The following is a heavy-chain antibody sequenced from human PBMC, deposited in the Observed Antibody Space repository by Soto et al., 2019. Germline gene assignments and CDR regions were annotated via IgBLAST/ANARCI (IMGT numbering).Heavy chain of an antibody. D-gene: IGHD2-21*01. J-gene: IGHJ4*02. CDR3: AKGGRAIPTRYYYDY. CDR2: IGGSGGST. Sequence: EVQLLESGGGLVQPGGSLRLSCAASGFTFSSYAMSWVRQAPGKGLEWVSAIGGSGGSTYYADSVKGRFTISRDNSKNTLYLQMNSLKAEDTAVYYCAKGGRAIPTRYYYDYWGQGTLGTLSS. CDR1: GFTFSSYA. V-gene: IGHV3-23*01.